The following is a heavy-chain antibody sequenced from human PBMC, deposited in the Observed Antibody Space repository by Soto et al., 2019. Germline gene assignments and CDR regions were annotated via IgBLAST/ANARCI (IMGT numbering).Heavy chain of an antibody. CDR2: IGIARDT. CDR1: GFTFSSYD. CDR3: ARGTRGYNYGYKDY. Sequence: ESGGGLVQPGGSLRLSCAASGFTFSSYDMHWVRQPTGKGLEWVSAIGIARDTYYPDSVKGRFTISRENARNSVYLQMNGLRAEDTAVYYCARGTRGYNYGYKDYWGQGTLVTVSS. J-gene: IGHJ4*02. V-gene: IGHV3-13*01. D-gene: IGHD5-18*01.